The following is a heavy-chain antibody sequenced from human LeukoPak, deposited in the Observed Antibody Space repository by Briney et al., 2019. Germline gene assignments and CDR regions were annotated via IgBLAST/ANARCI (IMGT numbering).Heavy chain of an antibody. CDR2: INSDGRST. J-gene: IGHJ4*02. D-gene: IGHD3-10*01. CDR3: ASLTLFGEHY. Sequence: GGSLRLSCAASGFTFTSYWMHWVRQAPGKGLVWVSRINSDGRSTSYADSVKGRFTISRDNAKNTLYLQMNSLRAEDTAVYYCASLTLFGEHYWGQGTLVTVSS. V-gene: IGHV3-74*01. CDR1: GFTFTSYW.